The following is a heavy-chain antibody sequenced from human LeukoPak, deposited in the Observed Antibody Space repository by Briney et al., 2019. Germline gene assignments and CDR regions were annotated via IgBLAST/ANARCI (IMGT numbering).Heavy chain of an antibody. CDR3: AHKRASGGYYSFDY. V-gene: IGHV2-5*02. CDR1: GFSLSTTGVG. J-gene: IGHJ4*02. D-gene: IGHD3-22*01. Sequence: ESGPTLVNPTQTLTLTCTFSGFSLSTTGVGVGWIRQPPGKALEWLALIYWDDDKRYSPSLKSRLTITKDTSKNQVVLTVTNMDPVDTATYYCAHKRASGGYYSFDYWGQGTLVTVSS. CDR2: IYWDDDK.